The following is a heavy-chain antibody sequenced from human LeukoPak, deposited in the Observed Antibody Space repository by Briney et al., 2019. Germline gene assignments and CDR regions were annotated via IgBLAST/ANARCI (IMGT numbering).Heavy chain of an antibody. CDR1: GGSISSYY. V-gene: IGHV4-59*01. CDR2: IYYSGST. J-gene: IGHJ3*02. Sequence: SETLSLTCTVSGGSISSYYWSWVRQPPGKGLEWIGYIYYSGSTNYNPSLKSRVTISVDTSKTQFSLKLSSVTAAATAVYYCARVLLSSWYGGDAFDIWGQGTMVTVSS. D-gene: IGHD6-13*01. CDR3: ARVLLSSWYGGDAFDI.